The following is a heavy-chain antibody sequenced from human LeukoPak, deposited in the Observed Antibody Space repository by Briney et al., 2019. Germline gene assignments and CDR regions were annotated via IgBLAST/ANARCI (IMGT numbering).Heavy chain of an antibody. D-gene: IGHD3-3*01. V-gene: IGHV4-30-2*01. Sequence: PSETLSLTCTVSGGSISSGGYYWSWIRQPPGKGLEWIGYIYHSGSTYYNPSLKSRVTISVDRSKNQFSLKLSSVTAADTAVYYCARVPPRYYDFWSGYSHNWFDPWGQGTLVTVSS. J-gene: IGHJ5*02. CDR2: IYHSGST. CDR3: ARVPPRYYDFWSGYSHNWFDP. CDR1: GGSISSGGYY.